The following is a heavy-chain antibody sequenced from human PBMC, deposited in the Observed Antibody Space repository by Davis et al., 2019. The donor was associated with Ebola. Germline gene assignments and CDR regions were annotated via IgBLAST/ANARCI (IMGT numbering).Heavy chain of an antibody. D-gene: IGHD6-13*01. CDR3: ARTPKTSISHSGLGYTYLDP. CDR1: GVSVSSGAYY. J-gene: IGHJ5*02. Sequence: SETLSLTCSVSGVSVSSGAYYWSWIRQPPGKGLEWIGYIFNSGSTNYNPSLKSRVTISVDTSKNQFSLKLSSVTAADTAVYYCARTPKTSISHSGLGYTYLDPWGQGTLVTVSS. V-gene: IGHV4-61*08. CDR2: IFNSGST.